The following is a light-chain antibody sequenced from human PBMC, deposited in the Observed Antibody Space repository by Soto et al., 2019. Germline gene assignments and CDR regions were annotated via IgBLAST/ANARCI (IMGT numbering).Light chain of an antibody. CDR1: QTITSY. Sequence: DIQMTQSASSLSASVGDRVTITCRASQTITSYLNWYQQKPGKAPKLLIYAASSLRSGVPSRFSGSGSGTDFTLTISSLLPEDFATYYCHQLNNYPITFGQGTRLEI. V-gene: IGKV1-39*01. CDR2: AAS. J-gene: IGKJ5*01. CDR3: HQLNNYPIT.